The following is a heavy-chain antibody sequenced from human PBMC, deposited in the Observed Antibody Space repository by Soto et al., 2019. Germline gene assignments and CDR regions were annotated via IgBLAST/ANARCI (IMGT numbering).Heavy chain of an antibody. CDR1: GGSISSYY. V-gene: IGHV4-59*01. Sequence: SETLSLTCTVSGGSISSYYWSWIRQPPGKGLEWIGYIYYSGSTNYNPSLKSRVTISVDTSKNQFSLKLSSVTAADTAVYYCARVAILTGYLSITCFDYWGPGTLVTLAS. CDR2: IYYSGST. D-gene: IGHD3-9*01. J-gene: IGHJ4*02. CDR3: ARVAILTGYLSITCFDY.